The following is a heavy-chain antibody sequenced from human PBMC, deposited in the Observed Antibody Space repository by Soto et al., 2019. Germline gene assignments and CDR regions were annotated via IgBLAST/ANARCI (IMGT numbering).Heavy chain of an antibody. CDR3: ARVRIAATRFYFDY. Sequence: ASVRVSCKASGYTFTSYYMQWVRQAPGQGLEWMGIINPSGGSTSCAQKFQGRVTMTRDTSTSTVYMELSSLRSEDTAVYYCARVRIAATRFYFDYWGQGILVTVSS. V-gene: IGHV1-46*01. J-gene: IGHJ4*02. CDR2: INPSGGST. D-gene: IGHD2-15*01. CDR1: GYTFTSYY.